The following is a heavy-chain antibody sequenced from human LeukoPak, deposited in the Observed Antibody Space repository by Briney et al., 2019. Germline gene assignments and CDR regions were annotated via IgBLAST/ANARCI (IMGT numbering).Heavy chain of an antibody. V-gene: IGHV3-11*01. Sequence: GGSLRLSCAASGFTFSDYYMSWVRQAPGKGLEWVSYISSSGSTIYYADSVKGRFTISRDNAKNSLYLRMNSLRAEDTAVYYCARAEFQYCSGGSCYSGGYFQHWGQGTLVTVPS. D-gene: IGHD2-15*01. CDR2: ISSSGSTI. CDR3: ARAEFQYCSGGSCYSGGYFQH. J-gene: IGHJ1*01. CDR1: GFTFSDYY.